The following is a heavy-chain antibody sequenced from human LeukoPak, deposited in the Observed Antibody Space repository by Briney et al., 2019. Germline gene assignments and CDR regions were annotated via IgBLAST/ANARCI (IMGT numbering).Heavy chain of an antibody. Sequence: PGGSLRLSCAASGFTFSSYGMHWVRQAPGKGLEWVAVIWYDGSNKYYADSVKGRFTTSRDNSKNTLYLQMNSLRAEDTAAYYCARACKNRIAVAEGLCYWGQGTLVTVSS. V-gene: IGHV3-33*01. D-gene: IGHD6-19*01. CDR2: IWYDGSNK. CDR1: GFTFSSYG. CDR3: ARACKNRIAVAEGLCY. J-gene: IGHJ4*02.